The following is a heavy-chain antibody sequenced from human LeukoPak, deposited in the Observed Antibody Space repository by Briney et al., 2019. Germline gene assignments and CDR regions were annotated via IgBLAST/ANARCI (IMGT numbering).Heavy chain of an antibody. CDR3: ARVTYACSGGSCYGMDV. Sequence: ASVTVSCKASGYTLTSYGISWVRQAPGQGLEWMGWISAYNGNTNYAQKLQGRVTMTTDTSTSTAYMELRSLRSDDTAVYYCARVTYACSGGSCYGMDVWGQGTTVTVSS. D-gene: IGHD2-15*01. CDR1: GYTLTSYG. J-gene: IGHJ6*02. V-gene: IGHV1-18*01. CDR2: ISAYNGNT.